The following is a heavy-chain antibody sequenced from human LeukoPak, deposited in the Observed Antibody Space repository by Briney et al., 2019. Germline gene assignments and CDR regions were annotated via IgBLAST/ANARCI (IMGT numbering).Heavy chain of an antibody. CDR2: ISYDGSNK. V-gene: IGHV3-30-3*01. Sequence: PGGSLRLSCAASGFTFSSYAMHWVRQAPGKGLEWVAVISYDGSNKYYADSVKGRFTISRDNAKQSLYLQMNSLRVEDTAIYYCARENSGIAATDIIDYWGQGTLVTVSS. CDR3: ARENSGIAATDIIDY. CDR1: GFTFSSYA. J-gene: IGHJ4*02. D-gene: IGHD6-13*01.